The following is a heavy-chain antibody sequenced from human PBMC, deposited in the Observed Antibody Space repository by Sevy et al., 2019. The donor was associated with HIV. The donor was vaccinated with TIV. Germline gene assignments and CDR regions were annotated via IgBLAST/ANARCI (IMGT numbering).Heavy chain of an antibody. V-gene: IGHV3-30-3*01. J-gene: IGHJ3*02. CDR2: ISFDGSNK. CDR3: ARGGWDIVVVPAAFDI. D-gene: IGHD2-2*01. Sequence: GGSLRLSCAASGFTFSGHTLHWVRQAPGKGLEWVAVISFDGSNKYYVDSVKGRFTISRDNSKNTLYLQMNSLRPEDTAVYYCARGGWDIVVVPAAFDIWGQGTMVTVSS. CDR1: GFTFSGHT.